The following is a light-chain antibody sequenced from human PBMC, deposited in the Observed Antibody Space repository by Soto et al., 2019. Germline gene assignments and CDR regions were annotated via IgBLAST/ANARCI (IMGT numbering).Light chain of an antibody. CDR3: QQSYSTPT. J-gene: IGKJ1*01. Sequence: DIQMTQSPSSLSASVGDRVTITCRANQSISTYLNWYQQKPGKAPKLLMSAASNLQSGVSSRFSGSGSGTDFPLTISSLQPEDFATYYCQQSYSTPTFGQGTKVEIK. CDR1: QSISTY. CDR2: AAS. V-gene: IGKV1-39*01.